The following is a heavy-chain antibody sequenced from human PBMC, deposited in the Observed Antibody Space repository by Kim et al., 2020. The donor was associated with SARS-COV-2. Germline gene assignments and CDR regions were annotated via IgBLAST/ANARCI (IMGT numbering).Heavy chain of an antibody. CDR2: ISYDGSNK. D-gene: IGHD3-22*01. V-gene: IGHV3-30*18. CDR1: GFTFSSYG. J-gene: IGHJ3*02. Sequence: GGSLRLSCAASGFTFSSYGMHWVRQAPGKGLEWVAVISYDGSNKYYADSVKGRFTISRDNSKNTLYLQMNSLRAEDTAVYYCAKDLTDPYYYDSSGPYDAFDIWGQGTMVTVSS. CDR3: AKDLTDPYYYDSSGPYDAFDI.